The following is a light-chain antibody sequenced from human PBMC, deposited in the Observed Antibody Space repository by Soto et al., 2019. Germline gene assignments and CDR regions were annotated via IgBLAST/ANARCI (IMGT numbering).Light chain of an antibody. Sequence: EIVLTQSPGTLSLSPGERATLSCKSSQSVSSSYLAWYQQKPGQAPRLLIYDASNRATGIPARFSGSGSGTDFTLTISSLEPEDVAVYYCQQRSNWPPTFGQGTKVDIK. CDR1: QSVSSSY. V-gene: IGKV3D-20*02. CDR3: QQRSNWPPT. J-gene: IGKJ1*01. CDR2: DAS.